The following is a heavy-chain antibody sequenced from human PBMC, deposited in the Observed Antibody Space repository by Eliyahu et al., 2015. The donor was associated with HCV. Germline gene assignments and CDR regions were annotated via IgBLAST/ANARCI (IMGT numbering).Heavy chain of an antibody. D-gene: IGHD3-10*01. CDR2: IYSGGST. Sequence: EVQXVESGGGLVQPGGSLRLSCXASGFTVSSNYMSWVRXAPGKGXEWVSVIYSGGSTYYADSVKGRFTISRDNSKNTLYLQMNSLRAEDTAVYYCAREPYGSGNHWGQGTLVTVSS. CDR3: AREPYGSGNH. J-gene: IGHJ5*02. V-gene: IGHV3-66*01. CDR1: GFTVSSNY.